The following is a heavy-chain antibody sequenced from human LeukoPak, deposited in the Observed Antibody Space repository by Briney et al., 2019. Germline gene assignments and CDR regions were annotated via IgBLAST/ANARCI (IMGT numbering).Heavy chain of an antibody. D-gene: IGHD3-22*01. Sequence: GGSLRLSCAASGFTFSSYSMNWVRQAPGKGLVWVSLIKNDGSSTIYADSVRGRFSISRDNAKNTLYLQMNSLRHEDTAVYYCLRGAHYDTSGYYYWGQGALVTVSS. J-gene: IGHJ4*02. CDR2: IKNDGSST. CDR3: LRGAHYDTSGYYY. V-gene: IGHV3-74*01. CDR1: GFTFSSYS.